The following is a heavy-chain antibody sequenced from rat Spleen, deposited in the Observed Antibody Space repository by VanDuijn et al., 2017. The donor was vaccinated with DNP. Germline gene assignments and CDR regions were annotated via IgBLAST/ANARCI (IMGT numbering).Heavy chain of an antibody. CDR1: GFTFSSYW. Sequence: EVQLVETGGGLVQPGRSLKVSCVASGFTFSSYWMYWIRQTPEKGLEWVASIDTDGDNSYYLDSVKGRFTISRDNTENTVYLQMNSLRFDDTATYYCAKDPEYYGFQGYFDYWGQGVTVTVSS. CDR2: IDTDGDNS. J-gene: IGHJ2*01. D-gene: IGHD1-6*01. CDR3: AKDPEYYGFQGYFDY. V-gene: IGHV5-58*01.